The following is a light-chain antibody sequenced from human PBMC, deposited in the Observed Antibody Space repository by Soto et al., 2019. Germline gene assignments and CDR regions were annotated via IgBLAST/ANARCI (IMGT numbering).Light chain of an antibody. J-gene: IGLJ3*02. CDR1: SSDIGRYDH. CDR3: GSYTSATTWV. CDR2: RVI. V-gene: IGLV2-14*03. Sequence: QSALTQPASMSGSPGQSITISCTGTSSDIGRYDHVSWYQQLPGKAPKLIIYRVINRPSGVSDRFSGSKSGNSASLSISGLHPDDEASYFCGSYTSATTWVFGGGTKLTVL.